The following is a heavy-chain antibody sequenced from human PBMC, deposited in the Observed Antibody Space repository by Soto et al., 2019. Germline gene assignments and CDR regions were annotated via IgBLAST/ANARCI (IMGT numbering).Heavy chain of an antibody. V-gene: IGHV4-31*03. CDR1: GGCMSSGGYA. CDR2: IYYSGST. CDR3: ARDRRNYGMDV. J-gene: IGHJ6*02. Sequence: PLSLTSTNPGGCMSSGGYAMSWIRQHPGKGLEWIGYIYYSGSTYYNPSLKSRVTISVDTSKKQFSLKLSSVTAADTAVYYCARDRRNYGMDVWGQGTTVTGSS.